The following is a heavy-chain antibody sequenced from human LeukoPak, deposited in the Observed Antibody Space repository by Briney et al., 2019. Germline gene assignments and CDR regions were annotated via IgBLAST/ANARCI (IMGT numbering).Heavy chain of an antibody. CDR1: GGSLSSGGYY. J-gene: IGHJ5*02. D-gene: IGHD2-2*01. Sequence: SETLSLTCTVSGGSLSSGGYYWSWLRQHPGKGLEWIGYIYYSGSTYYNPSLKSRVTISVDTSKNQFSLKLSSVTAADTAVYYCARGNIVVVPAQYNWFDPWGQGTLVTVSS. CDR2: IYYSGST. V-gene: IGHV4-31*03. CDR3: ARGNIVVVPAQYNWFDP.